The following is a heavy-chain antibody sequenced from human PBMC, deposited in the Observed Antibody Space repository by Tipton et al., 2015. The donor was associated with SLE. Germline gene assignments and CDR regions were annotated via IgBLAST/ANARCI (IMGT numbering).Heavy chain of an antibody. J-gene: IGHJ4*02. CDR3: ARLRGDFWSGYYGPFDY. V-gene: IGHV3-66*02. CDR1: GFTVSSNY. D-gene: IGHD3-3*01. CDR2: LHSGSHT. Sequence: GSLRLSCVASGFTVSSNYMTWVRQAPGKGLEWVSVLHSGSHTYYADSVKGRFTVSRDSYTLYLQMDSLRPEDTAVYYCARLRGDFWSGYYGPFDYWGQGTLVIVSS.